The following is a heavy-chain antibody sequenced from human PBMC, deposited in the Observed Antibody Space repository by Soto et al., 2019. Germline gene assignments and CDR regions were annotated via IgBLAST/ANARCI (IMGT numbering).Heavy chain of an antibody. Sequence: QVQLVESGGGVVQPGRSLRLSCASSGFTFSNHALNWVRQAPGKGLEWVAVISYDGDNKYIAESVKGRFTISRDNSKNTVSLQMNSLRTEDTAMYFCARGTTTSAFSAMDVWGQGTTVTVSS. D-gene: IGHD1-1*01. CDR3: ARGTTTSAFSAMDV. CDR2: ISYDGDNK. V-gene: IGHV3-30-3*01. J-gene: IGHJ6*02. CDR1: GFTFSNHA.